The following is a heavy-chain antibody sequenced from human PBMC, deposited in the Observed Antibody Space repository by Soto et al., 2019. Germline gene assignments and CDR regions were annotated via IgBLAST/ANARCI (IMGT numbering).Heavy chain of an antibody. CDR3: AKGGRSSSWYEDY. Sequence: EVQLVESGGGLVKPGGSLSLTCAASGFTFSTYSMNWVRQAPGKGLEWVSSISDNSGYIFYADSVKGRFTISSDNAKNSLYLQMNSRRAEDTAVYYCAKGGRSSSWYEDYWGQGTLVTVSS. CDR2: ISDNSGYI. J-gene: IGHJ4*02. D-gene: IGHD6-13*01. CDR1: GFTFSTYS. V-gene: IGHV3-21*01.